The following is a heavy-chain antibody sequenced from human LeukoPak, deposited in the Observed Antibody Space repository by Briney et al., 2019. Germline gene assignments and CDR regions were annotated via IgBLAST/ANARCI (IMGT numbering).Heavy chain of an antibody. CDR3: ARGGASGNYGGIDY. CDR1: GVSISSYY. D-gene: IGHD1-26*01. Sequence: SETLSLTCTVSGVSISSYYWSWIRQPAGKGLEWIGRIHTSGSTNYNASLMSRVTMSVDTSKNQFSLKLSSVTAADTAVYYCARGGASGNYGGIDYWGKGTLVTVSS. CDR2: IHTSGST. J-gene: IGHJ4*02. V-gene: IGHV4-4*07.